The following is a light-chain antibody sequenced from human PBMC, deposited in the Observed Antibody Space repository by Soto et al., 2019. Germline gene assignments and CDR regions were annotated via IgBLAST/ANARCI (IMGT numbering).Light chain of an antibody. CDR1: QSVSSSY. V-gene: IGKV3-20*01. Sequence: EIVLTQSPGTLSLSPGERATLSCRASQSVSSSYLAWYKQKPGQAPRLLIYRASSRATGIPDRFSGSGSGTDFTLTISRLEPEDFAVYYCQHYGSLVLTFGGGTKVEIK. J-gene: IGKJ4*01. CDR3: QHYGSLVLT. CDR2: RAS.